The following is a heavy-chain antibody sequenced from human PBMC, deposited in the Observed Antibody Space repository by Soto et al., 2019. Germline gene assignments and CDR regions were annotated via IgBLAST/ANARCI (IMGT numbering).Heavy chain of an antibody. CDR1: GFSLTSPGMC. CDR3: ERVPGYYDSSGFIGFDS. V-gene: IGHV2-70*01. Sequence: SGPTLVNPPETLTLTCSFSGFSLTSPGMCVSWIREPPGKALEWLALVERDDDDKYYSTSLKTRLTISKDNSKNQVVLTMANMGPAETATYYCERVPGYYDSSGFIGFDSGGQGTLVTVSS. D-gene: IGHD3-22*01. CDR2: VERDDDDK. J-gene: IGHJ4*02.